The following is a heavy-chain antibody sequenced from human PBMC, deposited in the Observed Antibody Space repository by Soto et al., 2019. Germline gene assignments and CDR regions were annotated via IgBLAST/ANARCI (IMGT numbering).Heavy chain of an antibody. Sequence: QVQLVQSGAEVKKPGASVKVSCKASGYTFTSYYMHWVRQAPGQGLEWMGIINPSGGSTSYAQKYQGRVTMTRDTSTSTGYMELSSLRSEDTAVYYCASVSFRDGTGDAFDIWGQGTMVTVSS. CDR3: ASVSFRDGTGDAFDI. CDR1: GYTFTSYY. V-gene: IGHV1-46*01. CDR2: INPSGGST. J-gene: IGHJ3*02. D-gene: IGHD2-21*02.